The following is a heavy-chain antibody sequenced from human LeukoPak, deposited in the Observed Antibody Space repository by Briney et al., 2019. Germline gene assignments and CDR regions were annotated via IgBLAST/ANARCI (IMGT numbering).Heavy chain of an antibody. CDR2: IYHSGST. D-gene: IGHD2-15*01. V-gene: IGHV4-4*02. CDR1: GGSISSTNW. Sequence: PSETLSLTCAVSGGSISSTNWWSWVRQPPGKGLEWIGEIYHSGSTNYSPSLKSRVTMSMDKSKNHFSLKLNSLTAADTAVYYCARQGYCTDGTCFNYFDYWGQGILVTVSS. CDR3: ARQGYCTDGTCFNYFDY. J-gene: IGHJ4*02.